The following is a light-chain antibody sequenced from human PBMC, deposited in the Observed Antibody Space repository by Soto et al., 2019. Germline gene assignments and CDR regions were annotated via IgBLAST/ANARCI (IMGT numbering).Light chain of an antibody. CDR3: NSYTNSNTLPV. Sequence: QSVLTQPASVSGSPGQSITISCTGASGDFGGYNYVYWYQQHPGKAPQLLIYGVTNRPSGVSNRFSGSKSGNTASLTISGLQADDEAEDYCNSYTNSNTLPVFGTGTKLTVL. J-gene: IGLJ1*01. CDR2: GVT. CDR1: SGDFGGYNY. V-gene: IGLV2-14*03.